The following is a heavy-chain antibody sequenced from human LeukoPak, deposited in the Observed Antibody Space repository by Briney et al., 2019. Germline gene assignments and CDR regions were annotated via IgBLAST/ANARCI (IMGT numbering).Heavy chain of an antibody. Sequence: SETLSLTCTVSGGSISSSSYYWGWIRQPPGKGLEWIGSIYYSGSTYYNPSLKSRVTISVDTSKNQFSLKLSSVTAADTAVYYCAREKYTGSDYFPNFDSWGQGTLVTVSS. CDR2: IYYSGST. CDR1: GGSISSSSYY. J-gene: IGHJ4*02. CDR3: AREKYTGSDYFPNFDS. V-gene: IGHV4-39*07. D-gene: IGHD5-12*01.